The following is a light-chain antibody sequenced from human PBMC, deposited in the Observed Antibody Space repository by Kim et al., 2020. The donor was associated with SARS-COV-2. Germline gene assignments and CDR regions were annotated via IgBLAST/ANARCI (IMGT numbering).Light chain of an antibody. J-gene: IGKJ4*01. CDR3: QKYNSAPLT. CDR1: QDISTY. CDR2: AAS. Sequence: AAVGDRVTITCQASQDISTYFAWYQQKPGKVPKLLIYAASTLQSGVPSRFSGSGSGTDFTLTISSLQPEDVATYYCQKYNSAPLTFGGGTQVDI. V-gene: IGKV1-27*01.